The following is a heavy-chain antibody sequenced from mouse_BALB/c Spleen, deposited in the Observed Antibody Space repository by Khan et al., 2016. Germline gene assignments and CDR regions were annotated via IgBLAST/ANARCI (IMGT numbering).Heavy chain of an antibody. J-gene: IGHJ4*01. V-gene: IGHV2-9*02. CDR2: IWAGGST. CDR1: GFSLTSYG. D-gene: IGHD1-1*01. CDR3: GRDFIVTVVDYCYASDY. Sequence: QVQLKESGPGLVAPSQSLSITCTVSGFSLTSYGVHWVRQPPGKGLEWLGVIWAGGSTNYNSALMSRLSISKDNSKSQVFLKMNSLQTDDTAMYYCGRDFIVTVVDYCYASDYWCQGNAVTVSS.